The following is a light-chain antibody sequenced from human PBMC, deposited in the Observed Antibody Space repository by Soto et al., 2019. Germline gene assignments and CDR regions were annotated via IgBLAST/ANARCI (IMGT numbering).Light chain of an antibody. CDR2: EVN. CDR3: NSYTSSSTLA. CDR1: SSDVGAYNY. J-gene: IGLJ2*01. V-gene: IGLV2-14*01. Sequence: QSALTQPASMSGSPGQSITISCTGTSSDVGAYNYVSWYQQHPGKAPKLMIYEVNNRPSGVSNRFSGSKSGNTASLTISGLQAEDEADYYCNSYTSSSTLAFGGGTKLTVL.